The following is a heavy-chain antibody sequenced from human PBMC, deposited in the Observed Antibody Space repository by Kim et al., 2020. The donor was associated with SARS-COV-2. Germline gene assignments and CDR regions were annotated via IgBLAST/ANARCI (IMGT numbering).Heavy chain of an antibody. J-gene: IGHJ3*01. Sequence: GGSLRLSCAASGFTFSSHWMYWFRQAPGKGLVWVSCVNSDASSDSYADSARGRFTISRDNAKNTMVLHLNSLRVEDTAVYYCARASIASAGGNFDLWSQG. V-gene: IGHV3-74*01. D-gene: IGHD6-13*01. CDR3: ARASIASAGGNFDL. CDR1: GFTFSSHW. CDR2: VNSDASSD.